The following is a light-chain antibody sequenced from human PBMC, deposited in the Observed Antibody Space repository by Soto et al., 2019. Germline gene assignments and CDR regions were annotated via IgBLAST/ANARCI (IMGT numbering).Light chain of an antibody. Sequence: QSVLTQPPSVSGAPGQRVTISCTGSSSNIGAGYDVHWYQQLPGTAPKLLICGNSNRPSGVPDRFSGSKSGTSASLAITGLQAEDEADYYCQSYDSSLSDWVFGGGTQLTVL. CDR2: GNS. J-gene: IGLJ7*01. V-gene: IGLV1-40*01. CDR1: SSNIGAGYD. CDR3: QSYDSSLSDWV.